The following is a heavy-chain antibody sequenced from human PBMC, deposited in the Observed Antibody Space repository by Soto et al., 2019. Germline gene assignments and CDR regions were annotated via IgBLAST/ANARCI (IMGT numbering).Heavy chain of an antibody. CDR2: INAGNGNT. J-gene: IGHJ4*02. CDR3: ARAHSTGWHYFDY. D-gene: IGHD6-19*01. CDR1: GYTFTSYA. V-gene: IGHV1-3*01. Sequence: ASVKVSCKACGYTFTSYAMHCVRQAPGQRLEWMGWINAGNGNTKYSQKFQGRFTISRDNSKNTLYLHINSLKVDDTAMYYCARAHSTGWHYFDYWGPGTLVTVSS.